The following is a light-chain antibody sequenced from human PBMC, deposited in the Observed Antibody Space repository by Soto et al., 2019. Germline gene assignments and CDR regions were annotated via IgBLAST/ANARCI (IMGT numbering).Light chain of an antibody. J-gene: IGKJ4*01. CDR3: QQYYNPPLT. CDR2: WAS. CDR1: QSVLYSSNNKNY. V-gene: IGKV4-1*01. Sequence: DIVMTQSPDSLAVSLGERATINCKSSQSVLYSSNNKNYLAWYQQKPGQSPKLLVYWASTRESGVPDRFSGSGSGTDFTLTISSLQAEDVAVYYCQQYYNPPLTFGGGTKVEIK.